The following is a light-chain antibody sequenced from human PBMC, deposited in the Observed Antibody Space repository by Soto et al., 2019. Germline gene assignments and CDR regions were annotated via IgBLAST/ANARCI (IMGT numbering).Light chain of an antibody. CDR2: GAS. CDR3: HQYNNWPGT. Sequence: EIVMTQSPATLSVSPGERATLSCRASQRVNSNVVWYQQKPGQAPRLLIYGASTRVTGIPARFSGSGSGTEFTLTISSLQSEDFAVYYCHQYNNWPGTFGQGTKVEIK. CDR1: QRVNSN. J-gene: IGKJ1*01. V-gene: IGKV3-15*01.